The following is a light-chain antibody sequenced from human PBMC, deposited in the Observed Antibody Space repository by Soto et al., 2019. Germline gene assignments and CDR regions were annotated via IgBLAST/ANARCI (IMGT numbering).Light chain of an antibody. CDR1: QSISSY. Sequence: DIQMTQSPSSLSASVGDRVTITCRASQSISSYLNWYQQKPGKAPKLLIYAASSLQSGVPSRFSGSGSETDFTLTINSLQPVDFVTYYCQQSSITPYTFGQGTKLEIK. J-gene: IGKJ2*01. V-gene: IGKV1-39*01. CDR3: QQSSITPYT. CDR2: AAS.